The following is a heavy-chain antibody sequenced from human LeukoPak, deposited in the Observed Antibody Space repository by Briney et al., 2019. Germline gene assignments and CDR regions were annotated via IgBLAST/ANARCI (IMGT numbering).Heavy chain of an antibody. CDR1: GYTFTSYG. J-gene: IGHJ5*02. CDR2: ISAYNGNT. Sequence: ASVKVSCKASGYTFTSYGISWVRQAPGQGLEWMGWISAYNGNTNYAQKLQGRVTMTTDTSTSTAYVELRSLRSDDTAVYYCAKDPHTNSWSNWFDPWGQGTLVTVSS. V-gene: IGHV1-18*01. D-gene: IGHD6-13*01. CDR3: AKDPHTNSWSNWFDP.